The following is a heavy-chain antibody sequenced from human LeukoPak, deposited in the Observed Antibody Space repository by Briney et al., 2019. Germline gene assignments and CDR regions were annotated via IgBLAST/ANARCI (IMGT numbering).Heavy chain of an antibody. D-gene: IGHD1-26*01. CDR1: GFTFSNAW. CDR3: ITDPGEWEPI. CDR2: IKSKTDGGTT. V-gene: IGHV3-15*01. J-gene: IGHJ3*02. Sequence: GGSLRLSCAASGFTFSNAWMSWVRQAPGKGLEWVGRIKSKTDGGTTDYGAPVKGRFIISRDDSKNTLYLQMNGLKIEDTAVYYCITDPGEWEPIWGQGTMVTVSS.